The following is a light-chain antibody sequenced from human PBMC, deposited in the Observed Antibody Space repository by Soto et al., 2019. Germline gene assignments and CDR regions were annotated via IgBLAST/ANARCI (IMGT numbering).Light chain of an antibody. Sequence: EIVLTQSPATLSFSPGERSTLSFMSIQSVSTYLAWYQQRPGQAPRLLIYDASYRATDIPPRFSGSGSGTDFTLTISSLEPEDFAVYYCQQRRSWPPTITFGQGTRLEIK. CDR1: QSVSTY. CDR3: QQRRSWPPTIT. J-gene: IGKJ5*01. V-gene: IGKV3-11*01. CDR2: DAS.